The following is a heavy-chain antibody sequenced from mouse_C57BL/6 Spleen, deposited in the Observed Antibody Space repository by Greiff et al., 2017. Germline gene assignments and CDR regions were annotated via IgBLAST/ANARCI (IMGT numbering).Heavy chain of an antibody. D-gene: IGHD2-13*01. Sequence: VQLQQSGAELVRPGASVKLSCTASGFNIKDYYMHWVKQRPEQGLEWIGWIDPEHGATEYASKFQGKATITGETSSNTAYLQLSSLTSEDTAVYYCTTEGYDDSYSMDYWGQGTSVTVSS. V-gene: IGHV14-4*01. CDR2: IDPEHGAT. J-gene: IGHJ4*01. CDR1: GFNIKDYY. CDR3: TTEGYDDSYSMDY.